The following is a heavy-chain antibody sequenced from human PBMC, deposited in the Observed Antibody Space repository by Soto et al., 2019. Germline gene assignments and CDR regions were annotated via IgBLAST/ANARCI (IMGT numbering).Heavy chain of an antibody. CDR2: ISGYNGNT. D-gene: IGHD3-3*02. J-gene: IGHJ1*01. CDR1: GYTFTSYG. CDR3: ARSAHVISALYFQH. V-gene: IGHV1-18*01. Sequence: QVQLVQSGAEVKKPGASVKVSCKASGYTFTSYGISWVRQAPGQGLEWMGGISGYNGNTNYAQKLQGRVTMATDTPTSTAYMELRSLRSDDTAVYYCARSAHVISALYFQHWGQGTLVTVSS.